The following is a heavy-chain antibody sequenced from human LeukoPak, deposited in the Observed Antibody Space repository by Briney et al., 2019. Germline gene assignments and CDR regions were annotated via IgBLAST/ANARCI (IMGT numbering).Heavy chain of an antibody. CDR3: ARGPYGPRPGYYYYYGMDV. CDR2: MNPNSGNT. D-gene: IGHD4/OR15-4a*01. V-gene: IGHV1-8*01. CDR1: GYTFTSYD. J-gene: IGHJ6*02. Sequence: ASVKVSCKASGYTFTSYDINWVRQATGQGLEWMGWMNPNSGNTGYAQKFQGRVTMTRNTSISTAYMELSSLRSEDTAVYYCARGPYGPRPGYYYYYGMDVWGQGTTVTVSS.